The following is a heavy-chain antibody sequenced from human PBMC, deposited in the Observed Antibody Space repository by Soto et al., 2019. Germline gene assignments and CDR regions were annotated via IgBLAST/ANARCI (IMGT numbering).Heavy chain of an antibody. D-gene: IGHD3-22*01. CDR2: IWYDGSNK. Sequence: GGSLRLSCAASGFTFSSYGMHWVRQAPGKGLEWVGVIWYDGSNKYYADSVKGRFTISRDNSKNTLYLQMNSLRAEDTAVYYCARDFGSGYDLRTMYGMDVWGQGTTVTVSS. J-gene: IGHJ6*02. CDR3: ARDFGSGYDLRTMYGMDV. CDR1: GFTFSSYG. V-gene: IGHV3-33*01.